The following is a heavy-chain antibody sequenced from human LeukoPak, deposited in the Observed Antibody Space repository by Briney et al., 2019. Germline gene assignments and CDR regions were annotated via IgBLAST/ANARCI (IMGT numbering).Heavy chain of an antibody. V-gene: IGHV4-31*03. Sequence: PSQTLSLTCTVSGGSISSGGYYWSWIRQHPGKGLEWIGSIYYSGSTYYNPSLKSRVTISVDTSKNQFSLKLSSVTAADTAVYYCARDSGGWFYFDYWGQGTLVTVSS. CDR3: ARDSGGWFYFDY. CDR2: IYYSGST. D-gene: IGHD6-19*01. CDR1: GGSISSGGYY. J-gene: IGHJ4*02.